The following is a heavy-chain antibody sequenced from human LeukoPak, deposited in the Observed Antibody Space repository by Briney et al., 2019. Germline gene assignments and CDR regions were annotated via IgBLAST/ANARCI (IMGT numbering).Heavy chain of an antibody. CDR2: INSDGSST. Sequence: PGGSLRLSCAASRFTFSSYWMHWVRQAPGKGLVWVSRINSDGSSTSYADSVKGRFTISRDNAKNTLYLQMNSLRAEDTAVYYCARPGYSYGRYFDYWGQGTLVTVSS. V-gene: IGHV3-74*01. CDR3: ARPGYSYGRYFDY. J-gene: IGHJ4*02. D-gene: IGHD5-18*01. CDR1: RFTFSSYW.